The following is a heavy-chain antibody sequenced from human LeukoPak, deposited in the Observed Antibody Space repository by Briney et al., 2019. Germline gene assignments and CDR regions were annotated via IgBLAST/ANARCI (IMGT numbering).Heavy chain of an antibody. D-gene: IGHD3-3*01. CDR3: ARHDLLEWLPIYFDY. J-gene: IGHJ4*02. CDR2: IYYSGTT. CDR1: GGSISSSH. Sequence: SETLSLTCTVSGGSISSSHWSWIRQPPGKGLEWIGYIYYSGTTKYNPSLKSRVTISVDTSKNQFSLNLSSVTAADTAVYYCARHDLLEWLPIYFDYWGQGTLATVSS. V-gene: IGHV4-59*08.